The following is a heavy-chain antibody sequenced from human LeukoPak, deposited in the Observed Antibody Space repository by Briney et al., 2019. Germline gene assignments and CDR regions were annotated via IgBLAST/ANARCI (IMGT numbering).Heavy chain of an antibody. V-gene: IGHV3-30*04. CDR1: GFTFSTYP. Sequence: PGRSLRLSCAASGFTFSTYPIHWVRQAPGKGLEWVAAISYDGRNKNYADSVKGRFTISRDNSKNTLYLQMNSLRAEDTAVYYCARVGGLSPNSFDIWGRGTMVTVSS. CDR3: ARVGGLSPNSFDI. D-gene: IGHD3-16*01. CDR2: ISYDGRNK. J-gene: IGHJ3*02.